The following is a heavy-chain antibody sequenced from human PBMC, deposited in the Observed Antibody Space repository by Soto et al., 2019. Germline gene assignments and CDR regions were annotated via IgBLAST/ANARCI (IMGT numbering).Heavy chain of an antibody. V-gene: IGHV3-74*01. CDR3: ARSRYYYDTFDY. Sequence: EVQLVESGGGLVQPGGSLRLSCAASGFTFSNYWMHWVRQAPGKGLVWVSRLNSDGTSASYADSVKGRFTISRDNAKNTLYVQMNSLRADDTAVYFCARSRYYYDTFDYWGQGTLVTVSS. J-gene: IGHJ4*02. D-gene: IGHD3-22*01. CDR2: LNSDGTSA. CDR1: GFTFSNYW.